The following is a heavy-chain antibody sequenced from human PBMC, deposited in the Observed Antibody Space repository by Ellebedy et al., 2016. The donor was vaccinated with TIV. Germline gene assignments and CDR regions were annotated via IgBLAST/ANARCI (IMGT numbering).Heavy chain of an antibody. CDR1: GGSLSRYY. D-gene: IGHD4-23*01. Sequence: MPSETLSLTCNVSGGSLSRYYWSWIRQPPGKGLEWIAYIYYIGITNYNPSLESRVAISIDTSENQFSLRLSSVTAADTAVYYCAAYYGGRFDYWGQGTLVTVSS. J-gene: IGHJ4*02. CDR3: AAYYGGRFDY. V-gene: IGHV4-59*01. CDR2: IYYIGIT.